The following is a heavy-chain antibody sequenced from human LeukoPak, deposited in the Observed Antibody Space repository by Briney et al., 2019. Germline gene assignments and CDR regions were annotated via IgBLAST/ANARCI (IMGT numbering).Heavy chain of an antibody. D-gene: IGHD2-8*01. V-gene: IGHV1-69*13. CDR3: ARVWLRDCTNGVCYTSSYYYYGMDV. Sequence: GASVKVSCKASGGTFSSYAISWVRQAPGQGLEWMGGIIPIFGTANYAQKFQGRVTITADESTSTAYMELSSLRSEDTAVYYCARVWLRDCTNGVCYTSSYYYYGMDVWGQGTTVTVSS. CDR1: GGTFSSYA. J-gene: IGHJ6*02. CDR2: IIPIFGTA.